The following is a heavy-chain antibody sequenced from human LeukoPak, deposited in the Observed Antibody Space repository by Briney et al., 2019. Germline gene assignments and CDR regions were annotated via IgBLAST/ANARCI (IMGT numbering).Heavy chain of an antibody. CDR2: ISGSGGST. D-gene: IGHD2-15*01. CDR3: AKSGADCSGGSCYSYGYGMDV. V-gene: IGHV3-23*01. J-gene: IGHJ6*02. CDR1: GFTFSSYA. Sequence: GGSLRLSCAASGFTFSSYAMSWVRQAPGKGLEWVSAISGSGGSTYYADSVKGRFTISRDNSKNTRYLQMNSLRAEDTAVYYCAKSGADCSGGSCYSYGYGMDVWGQGTTVTVSS.